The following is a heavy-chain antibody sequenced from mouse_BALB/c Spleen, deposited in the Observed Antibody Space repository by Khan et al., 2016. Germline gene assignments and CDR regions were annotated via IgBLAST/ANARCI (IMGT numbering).Heavy chain of an antibody. V-gene: IGHV1-62-2*01. CDR3: ARHGDSYYFAY. J-gene: IGHJ3*01. CDR1: GYTFNDYI. CDR2: FYPGSGSI. D-gene: IGHD2-12*01. Sequence: QVQLQQSGAELVKPGASVKLSCKASGYTFNDYIIYWIKQRSGQGLEWIGWFYPGSGSIKYNEKFKDKATLTADKSSSTVYMEFSRLTSEDSAVYFRARHGDSYYFAYGGQGTLVTVSA.